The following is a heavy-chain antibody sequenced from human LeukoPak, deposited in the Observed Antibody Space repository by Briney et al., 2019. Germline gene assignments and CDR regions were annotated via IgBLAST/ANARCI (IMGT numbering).Heavy chain of an antibody. V-gene: IGHV4-59*01. Sequence: SETLSLTCTVSGGSISSYYWSWIRQPPGKGLEWLGYIYYSGSTNYNPSLKSRVTISVDTSKNQFSLKLSSVTAADTAVYYCARLTPRYYYYGMDVWGQGTTVTVSS. CDR2: IYYSGST. J-gene: IGHJ6*02. CDR3: ARLTPRYYYYGMDV. CDR1: GGSISSYY.